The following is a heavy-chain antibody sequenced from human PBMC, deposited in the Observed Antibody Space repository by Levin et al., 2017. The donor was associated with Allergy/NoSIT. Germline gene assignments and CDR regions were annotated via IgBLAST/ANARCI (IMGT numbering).Heavy chain of an antibody. CDR1: GFTFSYYD. Sequence: GESLKISCAASGFTFSYYDMHWVHQATGGGLEWVSAIHTAGDTYYAGSVKGRFTISRDNAKNSFYLQMNSLRAGDTAVYYCARGKYYYDSSGYYDYWGQGTLVTVSS. D-gene: IGHD3-22*01. V-gene: IGHV3-13*01. CDR3: ARGKYYYDSSGYYDY. CDR2: IHTAGDT. J-gene: IGHJ4*02.